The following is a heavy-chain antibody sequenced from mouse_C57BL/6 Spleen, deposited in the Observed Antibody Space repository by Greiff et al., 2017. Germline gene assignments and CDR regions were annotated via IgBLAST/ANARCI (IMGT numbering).Heavy chain of an antibody. CDR2: IDPEDGET. D-gene: IGHD1-1*01. V-gene: IGHV14-2*01. CDR3: ARQSSYYCGSSYWYFDV. Sequence: VQLQQSGAELVKPGASVKLSCTASGFNIKDYYMHWVKQRTEQGLEWIGRIDPEDGETKYAPKFQGKATITADTSSNTAYRQLSSQTSEDTAVYYCARQSSYYCGSSYWYFDVWGTGTTVTVSS. CDR1: GFNIKDYY. J-gene: IGHJ1*03.